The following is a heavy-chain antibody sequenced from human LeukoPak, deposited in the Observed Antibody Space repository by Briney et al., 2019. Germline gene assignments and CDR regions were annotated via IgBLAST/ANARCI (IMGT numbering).Heavy chain of an antibody. J-gene: IGHJ5*02. CDR1: GFTYSSYS. CDR3: ARDTTTHQSGWSSGGSCLGFDP. CDR2: ISSSSSTI. V-gene: IGHV3-48*01. Sequence: SGGSLRLSCAASGFTYSSYSMNWVRQAPGKGLEWVSSISSSSSTIYYADSVKGRFTISRDNAKNSLYLQMNSLRAEDTAVYYCARDTTTHQSGWSSGGSCLGFDPWGQGTLVTVSS. D-gene: IGHD2-15*01.